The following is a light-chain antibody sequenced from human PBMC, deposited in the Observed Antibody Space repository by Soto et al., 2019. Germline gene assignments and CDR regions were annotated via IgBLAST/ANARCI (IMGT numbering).Light chain of an antibody. CDR2: GAS. J-gene: IGKJ3*01. Sequence: EIVLTQSPGTLSLSPGERATLSCGASQSVSSSNLAWYQQKPGQAPRLLIYGASSRATGIPGRFSGSGSGTDFTLTISRLEPEDFAVYYCQQYGSSPHTFGPGTKVDIK. CDR3: QQYGSSPHT. CDR1: QSVSSSN. V-gene: IGKV3-20*01.